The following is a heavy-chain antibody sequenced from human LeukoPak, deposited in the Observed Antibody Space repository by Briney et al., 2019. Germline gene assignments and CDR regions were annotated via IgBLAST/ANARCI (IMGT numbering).Heavy chain of an antibody. V-gene: IGHV4-31*03. J-gene: IGHJ5*02. CDR2: IYYSGST. Sequence: PSQTLSLTCTVSGGSISSGGYYWSWLRQHPGKGLEWIGYIYYSGSTYYNPSLKSRVTISVDTSKNQFSLKLSSVTAADTAVYYCARRVTTVLNWFDPWGQGTLVTVSS. D-gene: IGHD4-17*01. CDR1: GGSISSGGYY. CDR3: ARRVTTVLNWFDP.